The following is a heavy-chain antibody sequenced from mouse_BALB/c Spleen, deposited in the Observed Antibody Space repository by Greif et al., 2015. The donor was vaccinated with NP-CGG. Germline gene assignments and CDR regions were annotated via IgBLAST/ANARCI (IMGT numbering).Heavy chain of an antibody. CDR1: GYTFTSYV. Sequence: EVQRVESGPELVKPGASVKMSCKASGYTFTSYVMHWVKQKPGQGLEWIGYINPYNDGTKYNEKFKGKATLTSDKSSSTAYMELSSLTSEDSAVYYCARERDYGNRFAYWGQGTLVTVSA. CDR2: INPYNDGT. J-gene: IGHJ3*01. CDR3: ARERDYGNRFAY. D-gene: IGHD2-1*01. V-gene: IGHV1-14*01.